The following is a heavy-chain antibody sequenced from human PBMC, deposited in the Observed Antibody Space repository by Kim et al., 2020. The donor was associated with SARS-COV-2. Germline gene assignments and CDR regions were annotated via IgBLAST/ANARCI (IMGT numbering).Heavy chain of an antibody. CDR3: AREGYYGSGSYYRFGDAFDI. V-gene: IGHV1-69*13. D-gene: IGHD3-10*01. J-gene: IGHJ3*02. CDR2: IIPIFGTA. Sequence: SVKVSCKASGGTFSSYAISWVRQAPGQGLEWMGGIIPIFGTANYAQKFQGRVTITADESTSTAYMELSSLRSEDTAVYYCAREGYYGSGSYYRFGDAFDIWGQGTMVTVSS. CDR1: GGTFSSYA.